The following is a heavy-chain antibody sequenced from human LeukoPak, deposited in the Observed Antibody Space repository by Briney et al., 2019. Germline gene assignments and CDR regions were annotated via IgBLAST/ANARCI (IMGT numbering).Heavy chain of an antibody. V-gene: IGHV4-39*01. CDR1: GGSISSYY. Sequence: SETLSLTCTVSGGSISSYYWGWIRQPPGKGLEWIGSIYYSGSTYYNPSLKSRVTISVDTSKNQFSLKLSSVTAADTAVYYCARAHYDILTGPNWFDPWGQGTLVTVSS. J-gene: IGHJ5*02. CDR3: ARAHYDILTGPNWFDP. D-gene: IGHD3-9*01. CDR2: IYYSGST.